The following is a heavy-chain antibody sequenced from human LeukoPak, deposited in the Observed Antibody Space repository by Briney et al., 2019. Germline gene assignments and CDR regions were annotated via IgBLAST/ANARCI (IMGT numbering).Heavy chain of an antibody. V-gene: IGHV3-72*01. J-gene: IGHJ6*02. CDR2: ARNKANSYTT. Sequence: GGSLRLSCAASRFTFSDHYMAWVRQAPGKGLEWVGRARNKANSYTTEYAASVKGRFTISRDDSKNSLYLQMNSLKTEDTAVYYCARVALGGYYYGMDVWGQGTTVTVSS. CDR1: RFTFSDHY. D-gene: IGHD7-27*01. CDR3: ARVALGGYYYGMDV.